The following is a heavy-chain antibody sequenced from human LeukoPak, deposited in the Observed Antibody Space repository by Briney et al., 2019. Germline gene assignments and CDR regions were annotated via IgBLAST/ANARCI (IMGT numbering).Heavy chain of an antibody. Sequence: SETLSLTCTVSGGSISSYYWSWIRQPPGKGLEWIGYIYYIGSTNYNPSLKSRVTISVDTSKNQFSLKLSSVTAADTAVYHCARGYCSGGNCYYFDYWGQGTLVTVSS. D-gene: IGHD2-15*01. CDR2: IYYIGST. V-gene: IGHV4-59*01. CDR1: GGSISSYY. CDR3: ARGYCSGGNCYYFDY. J-gene: IGHJ4*02.